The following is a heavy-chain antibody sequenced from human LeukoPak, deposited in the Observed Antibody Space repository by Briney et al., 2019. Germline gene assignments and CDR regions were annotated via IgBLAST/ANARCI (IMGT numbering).Heavy chain of an antibody. Sequence: SETLSLTCTVSGYSISTGYYWDWIRQPPGKGLEWIGTFYPGGSTYYNPSLKSRVTISVDTSKNQFSLNLTSVTAADTAVYYFARRYCSSTSCSYFDYWGQGTLVTVSS. V-gene: IGHV4-38-2*02. J-gene: IGHJ4*02. D-gene: IGHD2-2*01. CDR3: ARRYCSSTSCSYFDY. CDR1: GYSISTGYY. CDR2: FYPGGST.